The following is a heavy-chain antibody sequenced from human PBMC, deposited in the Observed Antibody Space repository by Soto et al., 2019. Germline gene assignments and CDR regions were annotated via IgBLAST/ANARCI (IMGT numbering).Heavy chain of an antibody. D-gene: IGHD6-13*01. CDR2: IYYSGST. CDR3: ARGLATAAAEAH. CDR1: GASFSSYY. V-gene: IGHV4-59*01. Sequence: QVQLQESGPGLVKPSETLSLTCTVSGASFSSYYWSWIRQPPGKGLEWIGYIYYSGSTNYNPSLKSRVTISVDTSKTQFSLKLSSVTAADTAVYYCARGLATAAAEAHWGQGTLVTVSS. J-gene: IGHJ4*02.